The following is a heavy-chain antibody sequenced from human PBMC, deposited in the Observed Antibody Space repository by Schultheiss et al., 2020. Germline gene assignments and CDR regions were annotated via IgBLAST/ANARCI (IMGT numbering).Heavy chain of an antibody. J-gene: IGHJ6*03. CDR3: ARAGFGSSSEREYYYYYYMDV. CDR2: ISYDGSNK. V-gene: IGHV3-30*03. D-gene: IGHD6-6*01. CDR1: GFTFSSYG. Sequence: GGSLRLSCAASGFTFSSYGMHWVRQAPGKGLEWVAVISYDGSNKYYADSVKGRFTISRDNSKNTLYLQMNSLRSEDTAVYYCARAGFGSSSEREYYYYYYMDVWGKGTTVTVSS.